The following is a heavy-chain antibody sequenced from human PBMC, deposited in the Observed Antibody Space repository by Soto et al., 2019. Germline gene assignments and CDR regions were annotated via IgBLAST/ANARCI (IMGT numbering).Heavy chain of an antibody. Sequence: GGSLRLSCAASGFTFSSYAMSWVRQAPGKGLEWVSAISGSGGTTDYAAPVKGRFTISRDDSKNTLYLQMNSLKTEDTAVYYCTTDWYSSGWHKLEFDYWGQGTLVTVS. J-gene: IGHJ4*02. V-gene: IGHV3-23*01. CDR3: TTDWYSSGWHKLEFDY. CDR1: GFTFSSYA. CDR2: ISGSGGTT. D-gene: IGHD6-19*01.